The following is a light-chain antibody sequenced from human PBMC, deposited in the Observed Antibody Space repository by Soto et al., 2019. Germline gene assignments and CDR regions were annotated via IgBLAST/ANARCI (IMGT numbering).Light chain of an antibody. CDR3: CSDAGRSTYV. J-gene: IGLJ1*01. CDR1: GSYNF. CDR2: EVS. Sequence: QSALTQPASVSGSPAQSITISCTVGSYNFVSWYQQHPGKAPKVLIYEVSKRPSGVSDRFSGSKSGNTASLTISGLQAEDEADYYCCSDAGRSTYVFGTGTKVTVL. V-gene: IGLV2-23*02.